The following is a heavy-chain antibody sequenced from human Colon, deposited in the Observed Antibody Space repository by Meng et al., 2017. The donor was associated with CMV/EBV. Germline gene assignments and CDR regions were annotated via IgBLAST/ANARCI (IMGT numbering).Heavy chain of an antibody. V-gene: IGHV1-69*12. J-gene: IGHJ4*02. D-gene: IGHD4-17*01. CDR3: ASPRGDYGASFDY. CDR2: IIPIFGTA. CDR1: GGTFSSYA. Sequence: QVQLVQSGAAVKKPGSSVTGACKASGGTFSSYAISWVRQAPGQGREWMGGIIPIFGTANYAQKFQGRVTITADESTSTAYMELSSLRSEDTAVYYCASPRGDYGASFDYWGQGTLVTVSA.